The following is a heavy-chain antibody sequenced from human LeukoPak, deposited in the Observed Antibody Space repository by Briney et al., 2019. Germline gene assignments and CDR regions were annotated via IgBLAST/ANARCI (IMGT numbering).Heavy chain of an antibody. Sequence: PGGSLRLSCAASGSTFSSYGMHWVRQAPGKGLEWVAVISYDGSDKYYADSVKGRFTISRDNSKNTLYLQMNSLRAEDTAVYYCGNHFPHFDYWGQGTLVTVSS. J-gene: IGHJ4*02. V-gene: IGHV3-30*18. D-gene: IGHD3-3*02. CDR1: GSTFSSYG. CDR3: GNHFPHFDY. CDR2: ISYDGSDK.